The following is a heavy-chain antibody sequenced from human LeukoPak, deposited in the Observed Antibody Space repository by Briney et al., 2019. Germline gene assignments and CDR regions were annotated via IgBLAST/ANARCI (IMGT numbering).Heavy chain of an antibody. CDR2: IRYDGSNK. D-gene: IGHD3-22*01. CDR1: GFTFSSYG. CDR3: ARYYDSSGYSPFDI. J-gene: IGHJ3*02. V-gene: IGHV3-30*02. Sequence: PGGSLRLSCAASGFTFSSYGMHWVRQAPGKGLEWVAFIRYDGSNKYYADSVKGRFTISRDNSKNTLYLQMNSLRAEDTAVYYCARYYDSSGYSPFDIWGQGTMVTVSS.